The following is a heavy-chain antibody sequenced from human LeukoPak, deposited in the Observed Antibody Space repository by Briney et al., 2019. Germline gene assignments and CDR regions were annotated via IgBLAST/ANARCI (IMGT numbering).Heavy chain of an antibody. Sequence: GGSLRLSCAASGFTFSSYSMNWVRQAPGKGLEWVSSISSSSSYIYYADSAKGRFTISRDNAKNSLYLQMNSLRAEDTAVYYCARLANYYDSSGDGFDIWGQGTMVTVSS. V-gene: IGHV3-21*01. CDR1: GFTFSSYS. CDR2: ISSSSSYI. D-gene: IGHD3-22*01. J-gene: IGHJ3*02. CDR3: ARLANYYDSSGDGFDI.